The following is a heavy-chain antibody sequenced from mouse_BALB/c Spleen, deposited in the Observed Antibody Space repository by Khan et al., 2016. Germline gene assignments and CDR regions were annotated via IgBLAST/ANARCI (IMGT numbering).Heavy chain of an antibody. CDR2: ISYSGST. CDR3: ARRGYFDY. Sequence: EVQLQESGPGLVKPSQSLSLTCTVTVYSITSDYAWNWIRQFPGNKLEWMGYISYSGSTSYNPSLKSRISITRDTSKNQFFLQLNSVTTEDTATYYCARRGYFDYWGQGTTLTVSS. J-gene: IGHJ2*01. CDR1: VYSITSDYA. V-gene: IGHV3-2*02.